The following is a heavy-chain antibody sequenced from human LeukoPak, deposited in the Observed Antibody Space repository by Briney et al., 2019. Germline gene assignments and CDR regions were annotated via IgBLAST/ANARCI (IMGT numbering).Heavy chain of an antibody. CDR3: AKDRRDYGSGRRPPFFDY. CDR2: ISGSGGST. J-gene: IGHJ4*02. Sequence: GGSLRLSCAASGFTFSSYGMHWVRQAPGKGLEWVSAISGSGGSTYYADSVKGRFTISRDNSKNTLYLQMNSLRAEDTAVYYCAKDRRDYGSGRRPPFFDYWGQGTLVTVSS. V-gene: IGHV3-23*01. D-gene: IGHD3-10*01. CDR1: GFTFSSYG.